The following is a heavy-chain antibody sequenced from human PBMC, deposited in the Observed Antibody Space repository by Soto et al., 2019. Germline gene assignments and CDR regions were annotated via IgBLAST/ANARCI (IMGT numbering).Heavy chain of an antibody. Sequence: VQLLESGGRLVQPGGSLRLSCTTSGFTFSTTGMLWLRQPPGKGLEWVSAIGPDPSNTKYTDSVKGRFIISRDNSKNTVFLQMTSLGAEDTALYYCTTARHCSSDACPAAEWGQGTLITVSS. V-gene: IGHV3-23*01. J-gene: IGHJ4*02. D-gene: IGHD2-2*01. CDR1: GFTFSTTG. CDR2: IGPDPSNT. CDR3: TTARHCSSDACPAAE.